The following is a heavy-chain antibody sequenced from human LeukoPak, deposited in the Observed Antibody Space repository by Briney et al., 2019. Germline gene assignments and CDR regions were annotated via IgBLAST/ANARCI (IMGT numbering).Heavy chain of an antibody. CDR3: AKEPRVATIGIFDY. J-gene: IGHJ4*02. V-gene: IGHV3-23*01. CDR2: ISGGGAVT. Sequence: PGVSLRLSCAASGFTFSSYAMSWVRQAPGKGLEWVSFISGGGAVTYYADSVKGRFTISRDNSKNTVYLQMNSLRAEDTAVYYCAKEPRVATIGIFDYWGQGTLVTVSS. CDR1: GFTFSSYA. D-gene: IGHD5-12*01.